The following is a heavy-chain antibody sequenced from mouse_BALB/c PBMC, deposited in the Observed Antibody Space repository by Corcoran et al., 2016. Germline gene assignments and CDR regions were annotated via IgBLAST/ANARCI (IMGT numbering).Heavy chain of an antibody. Sequence: QIQLVQSGPELTNPGETLTISCKPSGYPFTNYVMNWLKKAPGKGLKGMGWLNTYTGEPTYADDFKGRFAFSLETSASTAYLQINNLKNEDTATYFCAREPRAMDYWGQGTSVTVSS. CDR1: GYPFTNYV. CDR3: AREPRAMDY. V-gene: IGHV9-3-1*01. CDR2: LNTYTGEP. J-gene: IGHJ4*01.